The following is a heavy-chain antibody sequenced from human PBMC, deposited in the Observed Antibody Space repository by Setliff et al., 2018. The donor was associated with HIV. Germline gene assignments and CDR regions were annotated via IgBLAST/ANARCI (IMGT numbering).Heavy chain of an antibody. D-gene: IGHD3-22*01. CDR3: ARLSGLYYYDSSGYYYGHYFDY. CDR1: GYSFTNYW. CDR2: IYPGDSDT. Sequence: GESLKISCKGSGYSFTNYWIGWVRQMPGKGLEWMGIIYPGDSDTRYSPSFQGQVTISADKSISTAYLQWSSLKATDTAMYYCARLSGLYYYDSSGYYYGHYFDYWGQGTLVTVSS. V-gene: IGHV5-51*01. J-gene: IGHJ4*02.